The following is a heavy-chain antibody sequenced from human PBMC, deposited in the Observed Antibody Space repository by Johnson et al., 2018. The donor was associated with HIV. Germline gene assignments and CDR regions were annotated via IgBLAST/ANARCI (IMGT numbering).Heavy chain of an antibody. J-gene: IGHJ3*02. CDR1: GFTFSYYA. Sequence: QVQLVESGGGVVQPGTSLRLSCAASGFTFSYYAIFWVRQAPGKGLEWVAVISYDGSNKYYADSVRGRFTISRDKSRNTLYLQMNSLRAEDTAVYYCARASVASPRYSSSSDDAFDIWGQGTMVTVSS. CDR3: ARASVASPRYSSSSDDAFDI. V-gene: IGHV3-30*04. CDR2: ISYDGSNK. D-gene: IGHD6-6*01.